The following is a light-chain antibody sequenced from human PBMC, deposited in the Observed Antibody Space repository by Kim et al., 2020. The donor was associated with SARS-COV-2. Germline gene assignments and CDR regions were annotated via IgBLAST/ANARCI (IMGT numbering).Light chain of an antibody. CDR1: SLRLYY. Sequence: SSELTQDPAVSVALGQTVRIKCQGDSLRLYYASWYQQKPGQAPLLVIYDRDNRPSGIPDRFSGSTAGNTASLTITGARAEDEADYYCTSRDSSGHRLMFG. CDR3: TSRDSSGHRLM. J-gene: IGLJ3*02. V-gene: IGLV3-19*01. CDR2: DRD.